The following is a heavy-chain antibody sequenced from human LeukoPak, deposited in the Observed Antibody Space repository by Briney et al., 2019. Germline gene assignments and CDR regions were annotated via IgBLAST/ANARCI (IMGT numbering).Heavy chain of an antibody. V-gene: IGHV5-51*01. D-gene: IGHD2-2*01. CDR1: GYSFTNYW. CDR2: IYPGDSDT. J-gene: IGHJ3*01. Sequence: GESLKISCKGSGYSFTNYWIGWVRQMPGKGLEWMGIIYPGDSDTRYSPSFQGQVTLSADKSITTAFLQWSSLKASDTAMYYCARSYCRTTSCSDAFDVWGQGTMVTVSS. CDR3: ARSYCRTTSCSDAFDV.